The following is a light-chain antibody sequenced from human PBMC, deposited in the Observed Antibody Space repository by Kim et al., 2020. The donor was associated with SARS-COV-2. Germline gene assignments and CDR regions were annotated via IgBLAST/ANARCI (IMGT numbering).Light chain of an antibody. CDR3: PAWDSGLRSWV. V-gene: IGLV10-54*04. CDR2: GNN. J-gene: IGLJ3*02. Sequence: TAPWTWHGNSNNGGRQAAAWLQQFHSQPAKLLSYGNNHRPAGIAERFASSGSSDTASLTSTGLQGEDEADYCRPAWDSGLRSWVFGGGTQLTVL. CDR1: SNNGGRQA.